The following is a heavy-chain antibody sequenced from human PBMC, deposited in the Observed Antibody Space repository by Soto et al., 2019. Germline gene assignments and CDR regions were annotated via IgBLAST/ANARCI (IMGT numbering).Heavy chain of an antibody. D-gene: IGHD2-15*01. V-gene: IGHV3-23*01. CDR1: GFTLFSLS. Sequence: PGGALRTSFAAPGFTLFSLSLSWVRQAPGKGLEWVSAMSGSGGSTYYADSVKGRFTISRDYSSNTLYLQMNSLRAEDTALYYCAREDGGGPFDSWGQGTPVTVSS. CDR2: MSGSGGST. CDR3: AREDGGGPFDS. J-gene: IGHJ4*02.